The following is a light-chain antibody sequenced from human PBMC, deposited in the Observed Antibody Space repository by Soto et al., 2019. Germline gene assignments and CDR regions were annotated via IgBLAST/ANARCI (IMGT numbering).Light chain of an antibody. Sequence: AIRMTQSPSSFSASTGDRVTITCRASQGISSYLAWYQQKPGKAPKLLISAASTLQSGVPSRFSGRGSGTDFTLTISCLQSEDFATYYCQQYYSFPPTFGPGTKVDIK. V-gene: IGKV1-8*01. CDR1: QGISSY. CDR3: QQYYSFPPT. CDR2: AAS. J-gene: IGKJ3*01.